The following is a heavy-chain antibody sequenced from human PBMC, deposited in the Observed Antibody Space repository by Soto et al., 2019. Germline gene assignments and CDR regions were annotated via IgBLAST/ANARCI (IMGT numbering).Heavy chain of an antibody. CDR3: AKTPRPYSSLYSFEY. Sequence: GGSLRLSCAASGFTFSSYGMHWVRQAPGKGLEWVAVISYEGSNKYYADSVKGRFTTSRDNSKNTLYLQMNSLRAEDMAVFYCAKTPRPYSSLYSFEYWGQGTLVTVSS. J-gene: IGHJ4*02. CDR1: GFTFSSYG. CDR2: ISYEGSNK. V-gene: IGHV3-30*18. D-gene: IGHD6-13*01.